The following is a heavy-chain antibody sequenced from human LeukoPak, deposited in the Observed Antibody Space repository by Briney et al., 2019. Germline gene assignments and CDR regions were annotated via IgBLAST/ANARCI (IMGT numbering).Heavy chain of an antibody. Sequence: PSGTLSLTCTVSGGSISSYYWSWIRQPPGKGLEWIGSIYYSGSTNYNPSLQGRVTISLDTSRNQFSLKLSSVTAADTAVYYCASGDNDPLFDYWGQGTLVTISS. V-gene: IGHV4-59*06. CDR1: GGSISSYY. J-gene: IGHJ4*02. CDR2: IYYSGST. CDR3: ASGDNDPLFDY. D-gene: IGHD6-25*01.